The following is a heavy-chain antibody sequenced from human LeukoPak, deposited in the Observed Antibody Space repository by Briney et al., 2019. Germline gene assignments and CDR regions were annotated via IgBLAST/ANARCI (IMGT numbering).Heavy chain of an antibody. D-gene: IGHD3-16*02. V-gene: IGHV5-51*01. CDR3: ARHRKITFGGVIGNYFDY. CDR2: IYPGDSDT. CDR1: GYSFTSYW. Sequence: PGESLKISCKGSGYSFTSYWIGWVRQMPGKGLEWMGIIYPGDSDTRYSPSFQGQVTISADKSISTAYLQWSSLKASDTAMYYCARHRKITFGGVIGNYFDYWGQGTLVTVSS. J-gene: IGHJ4*02.